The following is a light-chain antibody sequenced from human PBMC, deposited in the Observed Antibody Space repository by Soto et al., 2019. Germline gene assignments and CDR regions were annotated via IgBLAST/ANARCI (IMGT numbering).Light chain of an antibody. CDR1: QTVNNY. CDR3: QQRSDWRWT. V-gene: IGKV3-11*01. J-gene: IGKJ1*01. Sequence: LTQSPATLSVSPGGSTILSCRASQTVNNYLAWYQQKPGQAPRLLIYDTSKRAPGVPARFIGSGSGTAFTLTIDIVEPEDYAIYYCQQRSDWRWTFGQGTKV. CDR2: DTS.